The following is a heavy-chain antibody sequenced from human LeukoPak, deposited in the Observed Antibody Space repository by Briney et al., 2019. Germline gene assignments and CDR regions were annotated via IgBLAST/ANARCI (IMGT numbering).Heavy chain of an antibody. CDR1: GYTFTGYN. V-gene: IGHV1-2*06. D-gene: IGHD3-22*01. CDR3: ARVSSSGGYYSYDTFNI. Sequence: GASVKVSCKASGYTFTGYNMHWGRQAPGQGLEWMGRINPNSGGTNYAQKFQGRVTMTRDTSISTAYMELSRPRSDDTAVYYCARVSSSGGYYSYDTFNIWGQGTMVTVSS. J-gene: IGHJ3*02. CDR2: INPNSGGT.